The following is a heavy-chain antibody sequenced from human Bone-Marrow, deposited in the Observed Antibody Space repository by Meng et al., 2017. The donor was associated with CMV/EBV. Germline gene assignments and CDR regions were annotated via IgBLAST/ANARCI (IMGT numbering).Heavy chain of an antibody. J-gene: IGHJ6*01. CDR3: AKDVSRSLYQFHGMDV. V-gene: IGHV3-13*01. Sequence: ETLSLTCAASGFSFSSHDMHWVRQTPGKGLEWVSSIGSAGDRYYAGSVKGQFTISRDNSRKMLYLQMNSLRAADTAVYYCAKDVSRSLYQFHGMDVWGQGTTVTVSS. CDR2: IGSAGDR. CDR1: GFSFSSHD. D-gene: IGHD3-16*01.